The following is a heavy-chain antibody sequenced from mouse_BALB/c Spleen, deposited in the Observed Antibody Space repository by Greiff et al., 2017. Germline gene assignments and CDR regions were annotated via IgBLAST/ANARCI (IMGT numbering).Heavy chain of an antibody. CDR1: GFSLTSSG. CDR3: ARDGYDWYFAV. J-gene: IGHJ1*01. V-gene: IGHV2-9*02. Sequence: VKLMESGPGLVAPSQSLSITCTVSGFSLTSSGVHWVRQPPGKGLEWLGVIWAGGSTNYNSALMSRLSISKDNSKSQVFLKMNSLQTDDTAMYYCARDGYDWYFAVWGAGTTVTVSS. CDR2: IWAGGST. D-gene: IGHD2-2*01.